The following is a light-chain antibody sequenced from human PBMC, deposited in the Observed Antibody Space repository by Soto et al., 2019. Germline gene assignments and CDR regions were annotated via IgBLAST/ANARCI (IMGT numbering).Light chain of an antibody. J-gene: IGLJ1*01. V-gene: IGLV1-51*01. CDR2: DNS. CDR3: CSYEGRYTYV. CDR1: SSNIPYQF. Sequence: QSVLAQSPSVSAAPGQRVTISCSGSSSNIPYQFVSWYKQFPGMAPTLLIYDNSRRPSGVPDRFSGSKSGNTASLTISGLQAEDEADYYCCSYEGRYTYVFGSGTKLTVL.